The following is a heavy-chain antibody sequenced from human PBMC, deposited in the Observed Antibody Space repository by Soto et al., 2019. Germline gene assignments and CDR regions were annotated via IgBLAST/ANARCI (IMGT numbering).Heavy chain of an antibody. V-gene: IGHV4-34*01. CDR1: GGSFSGYY. CDR2: INHSGST. CDR3: ARTVAGWLVSGSMDY. Sequence: SETLSLTCAVYGGSFSGYYWSWIRQPPGKGLEWIGEINHSGSTNYNPSLKSRVTISVDTSKNQFSLKLSSVTAADTAVYYCARTVAGWLVSGSMDYWGQGTLVTVSS. J-gene: IGHJ4*02. D-gene: IGHD6-19*01.